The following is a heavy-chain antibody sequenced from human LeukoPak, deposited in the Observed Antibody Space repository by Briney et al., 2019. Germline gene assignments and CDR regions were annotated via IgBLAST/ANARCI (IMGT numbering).Heavy chain of an antibody. J-gene: IGHJ4*02. D-gene: IGHD6-13*01. V-gene: IGHV4-4*07. CDR3: ARRYSSSWYFDY. Sequence: PSETLSLTCTVSGGSISSYYWSWIRQPAGKGLEWIGRIYTSGSTDYNPSLKSRVTMSVDTSKSQFSLKLNSVTTADTAMYYCARRYSSSWYFDYWGQGTLVTVSS. CDR2: IYTSGST. CDR1: GGSISSYY.